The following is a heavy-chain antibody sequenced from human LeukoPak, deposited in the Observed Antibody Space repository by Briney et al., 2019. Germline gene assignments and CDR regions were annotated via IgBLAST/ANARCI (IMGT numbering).Heavy chain of an antibody. CDR2: INHSGST. D-gene: IGHD4-23*01. CDR3: ARGPPPPDYGGNSYYFDY. V-gene: IGHV4-34*01. CDR1: GGSFSGYY. Sequence: SETLSLTCAVYGGSFSGYYWSWIRQPPGKGLEWIGEINHSGSTNYNPSLKSRVTISVDTSKNQFSLKLSPVTAADTAVYYCARGPPPPDYGGNSYYFDYWGQGTLVTVSS. J-gene: IGHJ4*02.